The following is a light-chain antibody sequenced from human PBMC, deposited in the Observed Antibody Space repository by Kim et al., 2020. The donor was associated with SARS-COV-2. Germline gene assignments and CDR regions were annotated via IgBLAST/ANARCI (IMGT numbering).Light chain of an antibody. CDR3: SSYRSSNTVV. Sequence: QSALTQPASVSGSPGQSITISCTGTSSDVGRYNLVSWYQQHPGKAPKLMIYEVTKRPSGDSNRFSGSKSGNTASLTISGLQADDEADYYCSSYRSSNTVVFGGGTQLTVL. V-gene: IGLV2-23*02. J-gene: IGLJ2*01. CDR2: EVT. CDR1: SSDVGRYNL.